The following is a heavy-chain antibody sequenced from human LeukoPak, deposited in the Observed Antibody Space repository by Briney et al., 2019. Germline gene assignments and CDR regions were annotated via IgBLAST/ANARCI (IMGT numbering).Heavy chain of an antibody. J-gene: IGHJ5*02. Sequence: ASVKVSCKASGYTFTGYYMHWVRQAPGQGLEWMGWINPNSGGTNYAQTFQGWVTMTRDTSISTAYMELSRLRSDDTAVYYFARGEDIVVVPAGTFDPWGQGTLVTVSS. V-gene: IGHV1-2*04. CDR3: ARGEDIVVVPAGTFDP. CDR1: GYTFTGYY. D-gene: IGHD2-2*01. CDR2: INPNSGGT.